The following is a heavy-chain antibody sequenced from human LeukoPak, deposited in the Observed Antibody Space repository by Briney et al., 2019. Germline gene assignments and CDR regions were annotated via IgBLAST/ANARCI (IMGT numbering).Heavy chain of an antibody. Sequence: SVKVSCKASGGTFSSYTISWVRQAPGQGLECMGRIIPIFGTANYAQKFQGRVTITTDESTSTACMELSSLRSEDTAVYYCARAFYGDYVAGDYWGQGTLVTVSS. J-gene: IGHJ4*02. CDR3: ARAFYGDYVAGDY. D-gene: IGHD4-17*01. V-gene: IGHV1-69*05. CDR2: IIPIFGTA. CDR1: GGTFSSYT.